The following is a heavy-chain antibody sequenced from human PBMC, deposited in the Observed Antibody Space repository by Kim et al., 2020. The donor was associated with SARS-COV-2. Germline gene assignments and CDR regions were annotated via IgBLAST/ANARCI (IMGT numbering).Heavy chain of an antibody. Sequence: GGSLRLSCVASGFTFDTYAMSWVRQAPGKGLEWVAVISGGAVNKFYADSVRGRFTISRDNSKNMLYLEMNRLRDEDTALYYCAKMVIVDGYNSFYYYAMDVWGQGTTVTVSS. J-gene: IGHJ6*02. CDR3: AKMVIVDGYNSFYYYAMDV. CDR1: GFTFDTYA. CDR2: ISGGAVNK. V-gene: IGHV3-23*01. D-gene: IGHD2-21*01.